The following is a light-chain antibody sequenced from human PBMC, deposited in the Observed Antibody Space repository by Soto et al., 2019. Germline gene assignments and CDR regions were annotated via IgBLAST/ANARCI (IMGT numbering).Light chain of an antibody. V-gene: IGKV1-27*01. J-gene: IGKJ4*01. CDR2: SAS. CDR3: QQRSNWPLT. CDR1: QAISSY. Sequence: DIQMTQSPSSLSASVGDRVTITCRASQAISSYLAWYQQKPGKVPELLIYSASTLQSGVPSRFSGSGSGTDFTLTISSLEPEDFAVYYCQQRSNWPLTFGGGTKVDIK.